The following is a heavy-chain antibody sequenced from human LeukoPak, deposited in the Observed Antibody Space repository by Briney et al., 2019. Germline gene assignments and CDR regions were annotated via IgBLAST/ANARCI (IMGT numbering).Heavy chain of an antibody. Sequence: GGSLRLSCAASGFTVSSNYMSWVRQAPGKGLEWVSVIYSGGSTYYADSVKGRFTISRDNSKNTLYLQMNSLRAEDTAVYYCARHDEYNWNYPDAFDIWGQGTMVTVSS. CDR2: IYSGGST. D-gene: IGHD1-7*01. V-gene: IGHV3-66*04. J-gene: IGHJ3*02. CDR3: ARHDEYNWNYPDAFDI. CDR1: GFTVSSNY.